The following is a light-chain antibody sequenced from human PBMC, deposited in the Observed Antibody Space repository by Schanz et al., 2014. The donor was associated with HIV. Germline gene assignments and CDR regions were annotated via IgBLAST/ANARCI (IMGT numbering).Light chain of an antibody. CDR3: QQYGSSPWT. Sequence: EIVLTQSPATLSLSPGERATLSCRASQSVSRYLAWYQQKPGQAPRLLIYGASSRATGIPDRFSGSGSGTDFTLTISRVEPEDYAVYYCQQYGSSPWTFGQGTRVDVK. J-gene: IGKJ1*01. V-gene: IGKV3-20*01. CDR1: QSVSRY. CDR2: GAS.